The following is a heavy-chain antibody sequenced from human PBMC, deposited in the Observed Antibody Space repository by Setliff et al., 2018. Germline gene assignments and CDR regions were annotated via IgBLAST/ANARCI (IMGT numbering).Heavy chain of an antibody. J-gene: IGHJ2*01. V-gene: IGHV3-11*05. CDR3: ARDRSWHSSGWTDL. D-gene: IGHD6-19*01. Sequence: GESLKISCAASGFTFSDYYMSWIRQAPGKGLEWVSYISSSSSYTNYADSVKGRFTISRDNAKNSLYLRMNSLRAEDTAVYYCARDRSWHSSGWTDLWGRGTLVTVSS. CDR1: GFTFSDYY. CDR2: ISSSSSYT.